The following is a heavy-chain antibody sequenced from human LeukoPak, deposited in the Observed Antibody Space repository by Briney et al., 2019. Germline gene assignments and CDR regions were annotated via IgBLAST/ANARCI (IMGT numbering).Heavy chain of an antibody. CDR1: GFTFGDYA. CDR2: IRSKAYGETA. J-gene: IGHJ4*02. CDR3: TRDRGAYNLYDY. V-gene: IGHV3-49*03. Sequence: GGSLRLSCTASGFTFGDYAMSWIRQAPGKGLEWVGFIRSKAYGETADYAASVKGRFTISRDDSKAIAHLQMISLKTEDTAVYHCTRDRGAYNLYDYWGQGTLVTVSS. D-gene: IGHD1-1*01.